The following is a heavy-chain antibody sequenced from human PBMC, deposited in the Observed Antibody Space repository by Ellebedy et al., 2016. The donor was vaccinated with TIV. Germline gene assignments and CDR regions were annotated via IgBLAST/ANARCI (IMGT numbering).Heavy chain of an antibody. D-gene: IGHD6-6*01. CDR3: ARDLRITARDYYLDY. Sequence: GGSLRLXXAASGFTFDDYAMHRVRQAPGKGLEWVSGISWNSGTTDYADFVKGRFTISRDNAKNSLYLQMNRLRADDTAFYYCARDLRITARDYYLDYWGQGTLVTVSS. CDR1: GFTFDDYA. J-gene: IGHJ4*02. CDR2: ISWNSGTT. V-gene: IGHV3-9*01.